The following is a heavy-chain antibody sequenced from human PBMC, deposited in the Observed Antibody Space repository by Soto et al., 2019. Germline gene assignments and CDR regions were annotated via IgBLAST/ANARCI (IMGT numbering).Heavy chain of an antibody. CDR2: ISSSSSYI. CDR3: ARDLLVTAFDI. J-gene: IGHJ3*02. V-gene: IGHV3-21*01. D-gene: IGHD2-15*01. Sequence: SGGSLRLSCAASGFTFSSYSMNWVRQAPGKGLEWVSSISSSSSYIYYADSVKGRFTISRDNAKNPLYLQMNSLRAEDTAVYYCARDLLVTAFDIWGQGTMVTVSS. CDR1: GFTFSSYS.